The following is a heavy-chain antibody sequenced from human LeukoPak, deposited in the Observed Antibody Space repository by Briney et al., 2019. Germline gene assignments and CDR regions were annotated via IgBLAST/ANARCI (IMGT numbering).Heavy chain of an antibody. V-gene: IGHV3-23*01. D-gene: IGHD5-18*01. J-gene: IGHJ4*02. CDR3: ARDRGYTYGHPFDY. CDR1: GFTFSSYA. Sequence: GGSLRLSCAVSGFTFSSYALSWVRQAPGKGLEWVSGITDSGTGTYYADSVKGRFTISRDNSKNTLYLQMNSLRAEDTAVYYCARDRGYTYGHPFDYWGQGTLVTVSS. CDR2: ITDSGTGT.